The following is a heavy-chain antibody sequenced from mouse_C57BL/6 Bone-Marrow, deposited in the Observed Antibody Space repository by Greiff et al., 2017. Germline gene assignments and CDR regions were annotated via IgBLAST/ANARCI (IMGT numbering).Heavy chain of an antibody. CDR1: GYTFTSYW. Sequence: QVQLQQPGAELVKPGASVKVSCKASGYTFTSYWMHWVKQRPGQGLEWIGRIHPSDSDTNYNQKFKGKATLTVDKSSSTADMQLSSLTSEDSAVYYCAIGDYSNYERSFDYWGQGTTLTVSS. J-gene: IGHJ2*01. CDR3: AIGDYSNYERSFDY. CDR2: IHPSDSDT. V-gene: IGHV1-74*01. D-gene: IGHD2-5*01.